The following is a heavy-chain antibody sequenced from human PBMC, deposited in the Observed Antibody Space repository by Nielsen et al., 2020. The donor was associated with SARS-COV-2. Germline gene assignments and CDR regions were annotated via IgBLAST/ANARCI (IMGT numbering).Heavy chain of an antibody. Sequence: GGSLRLSCTGFGFTFSNYGVHWVRQAPGKGLEWVAVMWSDGRTKYYGDSVKGRFTISRENAKNSLHLQMNSLRAGDTAVYYCARGFHGGFDYWGQGTLVTVSS. V-gene: IGHV3-33*01. CDR2: MWSDGRTK. CDR3: ARGFHGGFDY. D-gene: IGHD4-23*01. J-gene: IGHJ4*02. CDR1: GFTFSNYG.